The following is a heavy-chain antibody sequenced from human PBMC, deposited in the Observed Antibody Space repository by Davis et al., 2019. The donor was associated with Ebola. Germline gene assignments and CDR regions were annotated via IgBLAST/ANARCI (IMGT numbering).Heavy chain of an antibody. J-gene: IGHJ5*02. V-gene: IGHV1-18*01. D-gene: IGHD3-10*01. Sequence: VKVSCKASGYTFTSYGISWVRQAPGQGLEWMGWISAYNGNTNYAQKIQGRVTMTTDTSTSTAYMELRSLRSDDTAVYYCARDMGMVQEANWFDPWGQGTLVTVSS. CDR3: ARDMGMVQEANWFDP. CDR1: GYTFTSYG. CDR2: ISAYNGNT.